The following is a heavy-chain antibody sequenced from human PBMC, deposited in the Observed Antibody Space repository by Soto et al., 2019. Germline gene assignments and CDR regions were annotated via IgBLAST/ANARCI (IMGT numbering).Heavy chain of an antibody. CDR2: SYHNGTT. Sequence: SETLSLTCAVYGGSFSGDYWTWIRQPPGQGVDRIGKSYHNGTTNYKPSLRSQVTISVDASTNQLSLKVSAVTAADTAVYYCARGRTDISGTSLDYWGQGTLVTVSS. J-gene: IGHJ4*02. D-gene: IGHD1-20*01. CDR3: ARGRTDISGTSLDY. CDR1: GGSFSGDY. V-gene: IGHV4-34*01.